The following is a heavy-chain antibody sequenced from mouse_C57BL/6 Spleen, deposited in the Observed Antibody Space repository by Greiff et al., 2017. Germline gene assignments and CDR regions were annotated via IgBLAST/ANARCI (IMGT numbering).Heavy chain of an antibody. V-gene: IGHV1-53*01. D-gene: IGHD2-4*01. Sequence: QVQLQQPGTELVKPGASVKLSCKASGYTFTSYWMHWVKQRPGQGLEWIGNINPSNGGTNYNEKFKSKATLTVDKSSITAYMQLSSLTSEDSAFYYCASGVGYDYDWYFDVWGTGTTVTVSS. CDR3: ASGVGYDYDWYFDV. CDR1: GYTFTSYW. J-gene: IGHJ1*03. CDR2: INPSNGGT.